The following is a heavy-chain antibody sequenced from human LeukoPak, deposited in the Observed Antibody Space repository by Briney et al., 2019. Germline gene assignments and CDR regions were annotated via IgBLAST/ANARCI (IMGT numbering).Heavy chain of an antibody. J-gene: IGHJ6*02. CDR1: GYTFSDYH. CDR3: ARALKPTAVALYFHYGMDV. CDR2: INPKTGDS. D-gene: IGHD5-18*01. Sequence: EASVKVSCKTSGYTFSDYHLHWVRQAPGQGLEWMGWINPKTGDSNYAQNFQGRVTMTRDTSINTAYMELSRLRSDDTAVYFCARALKPTAVALYFHYGMDVWGQGTTVTVSS. V-gene: IGHV1-2*02.